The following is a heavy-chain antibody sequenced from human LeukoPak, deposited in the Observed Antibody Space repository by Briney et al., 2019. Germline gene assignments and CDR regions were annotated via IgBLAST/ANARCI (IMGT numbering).Heavy chain of an antibody. Sequence: PSETLSLTCTVSGGSISSSSYYWGWIRQPPGKGLEWIGSIYYSGSTYYNPSLKSRVTISVDTSKNQFSLKLSSVTAADTAVYYCVKQKGYSNYWGQGTLVTVSS. J-gene: IGHJ4*02. CDR2: IYYSGST. V-gene: IGHV4-39*01. CDR3: VKQKGYSNY. D-gene: IGHD6-13*01. CDR1: GGSISSSSYY.